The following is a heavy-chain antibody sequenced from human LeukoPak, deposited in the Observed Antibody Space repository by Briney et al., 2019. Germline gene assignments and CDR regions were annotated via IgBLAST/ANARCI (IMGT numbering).Heavy chain of an antibody. CDR1: GGTFSSYA. J-gene: IGHJ4*02. V-gene: IGHV1-69*05. Sequence: SVKVSXKASGGTFSSYAISWVRQAPGQGLEWMGRIIPIFGTANYAHKFQGRVTITTDESTSAAYMELSSLRSEDTAVYYCARDSKYYYDSSGYYGTSYFDYWGQGTLVTVSS. D-gene: IGHD3-22*01. CDR3: ARDSKYYYDSSGYYGTSYFDY. CDR2: IIPIFGTA.